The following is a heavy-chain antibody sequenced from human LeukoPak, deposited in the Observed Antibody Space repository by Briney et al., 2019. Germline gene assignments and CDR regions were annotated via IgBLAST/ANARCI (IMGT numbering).Heavy chain of an antibody. CDR1: GGSISSSSYY. Sequence: SETLSLTCTVSGGSISSSSYYWGWIRQPPGKGLEWIGSIYYSGSTYYNPSLKSRVTISVDTSKNQFSLKLSSVTAADTAVYYCARPSGIAARPRHAFDIRGQGTMVTVSS. CDR3: ARPSGIAARPRHAFDI. J-gene: IGHJ3*02. V-gene: IGHV4-39*01. D-gene: IGHD6-6*01. CDR2: IYYSGST.